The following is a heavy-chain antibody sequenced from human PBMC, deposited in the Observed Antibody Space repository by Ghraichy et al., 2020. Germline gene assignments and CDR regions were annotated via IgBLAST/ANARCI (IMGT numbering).Heavy chain of an antibody. J-gene: IGHJ6*02. D-gene: IGHD2-15*01. CDR1: GDSVSSASYY. Sequence: SETLSLTCTVSGDSVSSASYYWSWIRQPPGKGLEWIGNIYYSGNTNYNPSLKSRVSISIDTSTNQFSLKLSSVTAADTAVYYCARDHCIGGNCYSTYYGVDLWSQGTTVTVPS. CDR3: ARDHCIGGNCYSTYYGVDL. V-gene: IGHV4-61*01. CDR2: IYYSGNT.